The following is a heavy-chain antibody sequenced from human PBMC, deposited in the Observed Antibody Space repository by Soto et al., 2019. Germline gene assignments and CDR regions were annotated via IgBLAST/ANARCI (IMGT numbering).Heavy chain of an antibody. J-gene: IGHJ3*02. D-gene: IGHD2-2*01. V-gene: IGHV4-59*01. CDR3: ARGGGGYCSSTSCYGSDAFDI. CDR1: GGSISSYY. Sequence: QVQLQESGPGLVKPSETLSLTCTVSGGSISSYYWSWIRQPPGKGLEWIGYIYYSGSTNYNPSLKSRVTISVDTSKNQFSLKLSSVTAADTAVYYCARGGGGYCSSTSCYGSDAFDIWGQGTMVTVSS. CDR2: IYYSGST.